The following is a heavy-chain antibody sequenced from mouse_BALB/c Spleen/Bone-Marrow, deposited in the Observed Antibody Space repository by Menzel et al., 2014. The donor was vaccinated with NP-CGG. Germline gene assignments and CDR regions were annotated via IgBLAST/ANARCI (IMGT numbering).Heavy chain of an antibody. Sequence: EVMLVESGGGLVQPGGSLKLSCAASGFDFSRYWMGWVRQAPGKGLGWIGEINPDSTTINYTPSLKYKFIISRYNAKNTLFLQMSNVRSEDTALYYCARLGYYGGFAYWGQGTLVAVSA. CDR3: ARLGYYGGFAY. CDR1: GFDFSRYW. D-gene: IGHD2-3*01. CDR2: INPDSTTI. V-gene: IGHV4-1*02. J-gene: IGHJ3*01.